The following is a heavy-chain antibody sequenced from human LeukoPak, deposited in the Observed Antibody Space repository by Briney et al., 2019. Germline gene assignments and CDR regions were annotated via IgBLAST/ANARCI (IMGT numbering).Heavy chain of an antibody. J-gene: IGHJ5*02. Sequence: ALVKVSCKASGYTFTSYYMHWVRQAPGQGLEWMGIINPSGGSTSYAQKFQGRVTMTRDTSTSSVYMELSRLRSDDTAVYYCARSLAAAGMGWFDPWGQGTLVTVSS. CDR3: ARSLAAAGMGWFDP. V-gene: IGHV1-46*01. D-gene: IGHD6-13*01. CDR2: INPSGGST. CDR1: GYTFTSYY.